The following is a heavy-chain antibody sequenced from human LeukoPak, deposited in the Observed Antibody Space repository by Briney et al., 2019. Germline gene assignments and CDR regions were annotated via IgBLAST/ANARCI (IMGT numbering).Heavy chain of an antibody. V-gene: IGHV1-18*01. D-gene: IGHD1-1*01. CDR3: ARDGGYNWKGYWFDP. J-gene: IGHJ5*02. CDR2: ISAYNGNT. CDR1: GYTFTSYG. Sequence: ASVKVSCKASGYTFTSYGISWVRQAPGQGLEWMGWISAYNGNTNYAQKLQGRVTMTTDTSTSTAYMELRSLRSDDTAVYYCARDGGYNWKGYWFDPWGQGTLVTVSS.